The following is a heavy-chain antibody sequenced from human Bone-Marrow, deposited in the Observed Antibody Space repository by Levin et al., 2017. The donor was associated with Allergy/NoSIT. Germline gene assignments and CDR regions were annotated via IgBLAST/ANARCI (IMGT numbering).Heavy chain of an antibody. CDR1: GFTFSSYS. CDR3: ARDLEETSFDY. D-gene: IGHD1-1*01. CDR2: ISSSSSTI. Sequence: GASVKVSCAASGFTFSSYSMNWVRQAPGKGLEWVSYISSSSSTIYYADSVKGRFTISRDNAKNSLYLQMNSLRAEDTAVYYCARDLEETSFDYWGQGTLVTVSS. V-gene: IGHV3-48*01. J-gene: IGHJ4*02.